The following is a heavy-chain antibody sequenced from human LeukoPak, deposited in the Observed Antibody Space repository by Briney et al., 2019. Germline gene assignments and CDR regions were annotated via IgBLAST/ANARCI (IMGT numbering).Heavy chain of an antibody. CDR3: ARRAGGYSHPYDY. J-gene: IGHJ4*02. CDR2: ISSSGSTT. CDR1: GFTFSSYE. Sequence: GGSLRLSCAASGFTFSSYEMNWVRQAPGKGLEWVSYISSSGSTTYYADSVKGRFTISRDNSKNTLYLQVNSLRAEDTAVYYCARRAGGYSHPYDYWGQGILVTVSS. V-gene: IGHV3-48*03. D-gene: IGHD4-23*01.